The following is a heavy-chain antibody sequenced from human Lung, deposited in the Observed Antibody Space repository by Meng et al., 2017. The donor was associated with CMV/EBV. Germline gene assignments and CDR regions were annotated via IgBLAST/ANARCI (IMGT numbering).Heavy chain of an antibody. CDR1: GFNFSNYG. CDR2: IRYEGRSK. Sequence: GESXKISCTTSGFNFSNYGMHWVRLAPGKGLEWVAFIRYEGRSKLYADSVKGRFTISRDNSKNTLSMEMNSLRAEDTAVYYCAKDDCDITNCWQYYALDVXRQGXTVTVSS. D-gene: IGHD1-1*01. CDR3: AKDDCDITNCWQYYALDV. J-gene: IGHJ6*02. V-gene: IGHV3-30*02.